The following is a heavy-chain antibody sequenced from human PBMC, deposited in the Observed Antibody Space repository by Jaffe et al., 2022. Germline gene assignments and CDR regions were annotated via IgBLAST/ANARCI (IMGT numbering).Heavy chain of an antibody. V-gene: IGHV3-9*01. Sequence: EVQLVESGGGLVQPGRSLRLSCAASGFTFDDYAMHWVRQAPGKGLEWVSGISWNSGSIGYADSVKGRFTISRDNAKNSLYLQMNSLRAEDTALYYCAKDLTFGGVIVGRDAFDIWGQGTMVTVSS. CDR3: AKDLTFGGVIVGRDAFDI. D-gene: IGHD3-16*02. CDR2: ISWNSGSI. CDR1: GFTFDDYA. J-gene: IGHJ3*02.